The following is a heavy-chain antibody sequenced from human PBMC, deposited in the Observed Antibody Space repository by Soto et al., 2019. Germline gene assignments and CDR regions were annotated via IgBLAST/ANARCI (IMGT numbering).Heavy chain of an antibody. CDR2: ISGSGGST. J-gene: IGHJ4*02. CDR3: ATSLRYFDWLLFSYFDY. V-gene: IGHV3-23*01. Sequence: PGGSLRLSCAASGFTYSSYAMSWVRQAPGKGLEWVSAISGSGGSTYYADSVKGRFTISRDNSKNTLYLQMNSLRAEDTAVYYCATSLRYFDWLLFSYFDYSGQGTLVTVSS. CDR1: GFTYSSYA. D-gene: IGHD3-9*01.